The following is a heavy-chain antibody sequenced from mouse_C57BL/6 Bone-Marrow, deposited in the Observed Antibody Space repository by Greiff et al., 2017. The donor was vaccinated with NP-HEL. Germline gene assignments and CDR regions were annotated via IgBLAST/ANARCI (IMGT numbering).Heavy chain of an antibody. D-gene: IGHD2-1*01. V-gene: IGHV1-81*01. CDR1: GYTFTSYG. CDR2: IYPRSGNT. Sequence: VQLQQSGAELARPGASVKLSCKASGYTFTSYGISWVKQSTGQGLEWIGEIYPRSGNTYYNEKFKGKATLTADKSSSTAYMELRSLTSEDSAVYFCARSQLYYGKGYFDYWGQGTTLTVSS. J-gene: IGHJ2*01. CDR3: ARSQLYYGKGYFDY.